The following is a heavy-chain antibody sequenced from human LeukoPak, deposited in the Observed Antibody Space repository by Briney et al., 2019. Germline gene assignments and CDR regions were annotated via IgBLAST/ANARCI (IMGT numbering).Heavy chain of an antibody. D-gene: IGHD3-22*01. CDR3: AKDLGGYPYYFDY. J-gene: IGHJ4*02. CDR1: GFTFSSYA. V-gene: IGHV3-23*01. Sequence: GGSLRLSCAASGFTFSSYAMSWVRQAPGKGLEWVSAISGSGSSTYYADSVKGRFTISRDNSKNTLYLQMNSLRAEDTAVYYCAKDLGGYPYYFDYWGQGTLVTVSS. CDR2: ISGSGSST.